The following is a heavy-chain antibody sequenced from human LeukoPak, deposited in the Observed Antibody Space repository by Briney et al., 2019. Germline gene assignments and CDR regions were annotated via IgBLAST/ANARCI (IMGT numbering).Heavy chain of an antibody. CDR1: GDSITRNTYY. V-gene: IGHV4-39*01. Sequence: SETLSLTCTVSGDSITRNTYYWVWVRQPPGKGLEWIGSINYSGRTYYSSSLKSRATISVDTFRNQFSLKVTSVTAADTAVYSCARLSTSDTDGNYFDFWGQGTLVTVSS. CDR3: ARLSTSDTDGNYFDF. D-gene: IGHD1-1*01. J-gene: IGHJ4*02. CDR2: INYSGRT.